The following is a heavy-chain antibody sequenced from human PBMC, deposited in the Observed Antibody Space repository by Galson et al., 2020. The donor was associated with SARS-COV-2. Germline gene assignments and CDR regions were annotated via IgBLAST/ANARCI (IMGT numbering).Heavy chain of an antibody. D-gene: IGHD3-3*01. CDR1: GYFFTSYA. CDR2: INVGSGNT. V-gene: IGHV1-3*01. Sequence: ASVKVSCKASGYFFTSYAIHWVRQAPGQGLEWMGWINVGSGNTKYSQKFQGRVTITRDTSASTVSMELSSLRSEDTAVYYCTRVDTISRVVKGVRNDAFDIWGQGTTVTVSS. J-gene: IGHJ3*02. CDR3: TRVDTISRVVKGVRNDAFDI.